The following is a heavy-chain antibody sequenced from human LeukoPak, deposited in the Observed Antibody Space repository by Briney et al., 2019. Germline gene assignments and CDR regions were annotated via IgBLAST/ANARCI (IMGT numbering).Heavy chain of an antibody. CDR3: AKLDDYPNFDF. Sequence: GGSLRLSCAASAFSFGDYTMHWVRQPPGKGLEWVSLISWDGGSAYYADSVKGRFTISRDNSKNSLFLQMNSLRTDDTALYYCAKLDDYPNFDFWGQGTLVTVSS. V-gene: IGHV3-43*01. CDR1: AFSFGDYT. CDR2: ISWDGGSA. J-gene: IGHJ4*02. D-gene: IGHD3-16*01.